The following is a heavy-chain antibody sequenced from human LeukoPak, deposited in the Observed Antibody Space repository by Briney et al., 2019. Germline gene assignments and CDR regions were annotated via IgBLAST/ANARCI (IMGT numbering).Heavy chain of an antibody. Sequence: HPGGSLRLSCAASGFTVSSNYMNWVRQAPGKGLEWVSVIYSNGNTYYADSVKGRFTFSRDNSENTVYLQMNSLRAEDTAVYYCVGKMATIDDYWGQGTLVTVSS. CDR2: IYSNGNT. V-gene: IGHV3-53*01. CDR3: VGKMATIDDY. D-gene: IGHD5-24*01. J-gene: IGHJ4*02. CDR1: GFTVSSNY.